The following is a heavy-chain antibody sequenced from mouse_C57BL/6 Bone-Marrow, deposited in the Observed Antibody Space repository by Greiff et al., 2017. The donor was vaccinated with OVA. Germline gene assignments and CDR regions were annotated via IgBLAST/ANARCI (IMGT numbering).Heavy chain of an antibody. CDR2: IYPRSGNT. J-gene: IGHJ2*01. CDR1: GYTFTSYG. D-gene: IGHD2-10*02. CDR3: AREGMTLYYFDY. Sequence: QVHVKQSGAELARPGASVKLSCKASGYTFTSYGISWVKQRTGQGLEWIGEIYPRSGNTYYNEKFKGKATLTADKSSSTAYMELRSLTSEDSAVYFCAREGMTLYYFDYWGQGTTLTVSS. V-gene: IGHV1-81*01.